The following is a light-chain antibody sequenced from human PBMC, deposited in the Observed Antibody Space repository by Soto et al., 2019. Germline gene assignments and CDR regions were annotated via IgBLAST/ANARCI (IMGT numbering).Light chain of an antibody. Sequence: EIVMTQSPATLAVSPGERASLSCRASQSLSSNLAWYQQQPGQAPRLLIYGASPRATGIPARFSGSGSGTEFTLTISSLQSEDFAVYYCQQYNNWPPITFGQGTKVDIK. CDR3: QQYNNWPPIT. V-gene: IGKV3-15*01. CDR2: GAS. CDR1: QSLSSN. J-gene: IGKJ1*01.